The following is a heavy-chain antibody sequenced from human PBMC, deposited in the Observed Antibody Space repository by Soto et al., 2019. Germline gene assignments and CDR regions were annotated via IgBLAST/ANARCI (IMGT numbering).Heavy chain of an antibody. CDR2: ISAYNGET. Sequence: ASVKVSCKASGYTFTSYGISWVRQAPGQGLEWMGWISAYNGETIYAQKFQGRVTMTEDTSTDTAYMELSSLRSEDTAVYYCATDTYGSGSYYRPDRVFDYWGQGTLVTAPQ. CDR1: GYTFTSYG. J-gene: IGHJ4*02. V-gene: IGHV1-18*01. D-gene: IGHD3-10*01. CDR3: ATDTYGSGSYYRPDRVFDY.